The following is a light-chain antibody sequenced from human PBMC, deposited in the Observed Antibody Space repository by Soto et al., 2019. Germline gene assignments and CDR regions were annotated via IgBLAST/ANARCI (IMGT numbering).Light chain of an antibody. CDR1: QTISSW. CDR3: QHYNSYSEA. Sequence: DIQMTQSPSTLSVSVGDRFTITCRASQTISSWLAWYQQKPGKAPKLLIYKASTLKSGVPSRFSGSGSRTEFTLTISILQPDDFATYYSQHYNSYSEAFGQGTKVELK. V-gene: IGKV1-5*03. J-gene: IGKJ1*01. CDR2: KAS.